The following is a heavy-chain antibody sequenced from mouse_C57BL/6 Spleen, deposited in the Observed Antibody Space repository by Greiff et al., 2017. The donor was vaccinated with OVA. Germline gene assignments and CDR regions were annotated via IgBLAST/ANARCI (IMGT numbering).Heavy chain of an antibody. CDR1: GYAFSSSW. CDR2: IYPGDGDT. Sequence: VQLQQSGPELVKPGASVKISCKASGYAFSSSWMNWVKQRPGKGLEWIGRIYPGDGDTNYNGKFKGKATLTADKSSSTAYMQLSSLTSEGSAVYFCARYVYFDYWGQGTTLTVSS. V-gene: IGHV1-82*01. CDR3: ARYVYFDY. J-gene: IGHJ2*01.